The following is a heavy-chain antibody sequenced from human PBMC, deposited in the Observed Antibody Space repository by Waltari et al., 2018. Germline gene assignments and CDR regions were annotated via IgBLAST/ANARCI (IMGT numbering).Heavy chain of an antibody. V-gene: IGHV4-39*07. CDR2: IYYSGST. J-gene: IGHJ4*02. Sequence: QLQLQESGPGLVKPSETLSLTCTVSGGSISSSSYYWGWIRQPPGKGLEWIGSIYYSGSTYYNPSLKSRVTISVDTSKNQFSLKLSSVTAADTAVYYCASGGITMIVVVILFDYWGQGTLATVSS. CDR3: ASGGITMIVVVILFDY. CDR1: GGSISSSSYY. D-gene: IGHD3-22*01.